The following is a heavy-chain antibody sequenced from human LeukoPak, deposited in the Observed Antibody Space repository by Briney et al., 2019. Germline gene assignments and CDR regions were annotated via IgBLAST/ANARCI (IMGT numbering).Heavy chain of an antibody. J-gene: IGHJ4*02. CDR2: IYSGGST. CDR3: ARGGYDFWSGYHYRGYFDY. V-gene: IGHV3-53*01. D-gene: IGHD3-3*01. Sequence: GGSLRLSCAASGFTFSSYSMNWVRQAPGKGLEWVSVIYSGGSTYYADSVKGRFTISRDNSKNTLYLQMNSLRAEDTAVYYCARGGYDFWSGYHYRGYFDYWGQGTLVTVSS. CDR1: GFTFSSYS.